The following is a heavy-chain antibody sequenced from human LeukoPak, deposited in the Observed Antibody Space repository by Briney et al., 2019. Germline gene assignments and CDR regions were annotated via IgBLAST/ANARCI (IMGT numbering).Heavy chain of an antibody. J-gene: IGHJ4*02. Sequence: SETLSLTCTVSGGSISSSSYYWGWIRQPPGKGLEWIGSIYYSGSTYYNPSLKSRVTISVDTSKNQFSLKLSSVTAADTAVYYCARDPGWFGELFFDYWGQGTLVTVSS. CDR2: IYYSGST. CDR3: ARDPGWFGELFFDY. D-gene: IGHD3-10*01. CDR1: GGSISSSSYY. V-gene: IGHV4-39*07.